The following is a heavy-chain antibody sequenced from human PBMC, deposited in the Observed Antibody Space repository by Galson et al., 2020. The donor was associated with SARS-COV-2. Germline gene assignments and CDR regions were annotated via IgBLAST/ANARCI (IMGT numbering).Heavy chain of an antibody. J-gene: IGHJ6*02. CDR2: IYYSGST. CDR1: GGSISSGDYY. V-gene: IGHV4-30-4*01. D-gene: IGHD3-16*01. Sequence: SETLSLTCTVSGGSISSGDYYWSWIRQPPGKGPEWIGYIYYSGSTYYSPSLNSRVAISVDTSKNQFSLRLNSVTAADTAVYYCAKEALKLGGMDVWGQGTTVTVSS. CDR3: AKEALKLGGMDV.